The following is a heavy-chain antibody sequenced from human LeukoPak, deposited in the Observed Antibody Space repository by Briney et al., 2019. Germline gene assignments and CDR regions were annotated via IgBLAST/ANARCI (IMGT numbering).Heavy chain of an antibody. CDR2: ISGSGGDT. J-gene: IGHJ4*02. Sequence: GGSLRLSCAASGLTFSSYAMSWVRQAPGKGLEWVSSISGSGGDTHYADSVKGRFTISRDNSKNTLYLQMNSLRAEDTAPYYCAKLYYDFWSGYPYYFDYWGQGTLVTVSS. D-gene: IGHD3-3*01. CDR3: AKLYYDFWSGYPYYFDY. CDR1: GLTFSSYA. V-gene: IGHV3-23*01.